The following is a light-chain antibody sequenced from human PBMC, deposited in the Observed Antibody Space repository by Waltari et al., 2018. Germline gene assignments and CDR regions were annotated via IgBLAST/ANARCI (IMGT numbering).Light chain of an antibody. V-gene: IGKV1-5*03. CDR2: KAS. CDR3: QHYNSFPWT. CDR1: QSISSW. Sequence: DIQMTQSPSTLSASVGDRVTNTCRASQSISSWLAWYQQKPGKAPKFLIYKASNLESGVPSRFSGSGSGTEFTLTISSLQPDDFATYYCQHYNSFPWTFGQGTKVEIK. J-gene: IGKJ1*01.